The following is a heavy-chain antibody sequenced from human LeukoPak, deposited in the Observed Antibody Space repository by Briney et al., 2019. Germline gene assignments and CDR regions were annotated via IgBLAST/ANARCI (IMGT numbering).Heavy chain of an antibody. CDR3: AGVGYFNNWFDP. V-gene: IGHV4-59*01. CDR2: IYYSGST. CDR1: GASISSYY. D-gene: IGHD6-13*01. J-gene: IGHJ5*02. Sequence: SETLSLTCNVSGASISSYYWNWIRQPPGKGLEWIGYIYYSGSTNYNPSLKSRVTISVDTSKNQFSLKLSSVTAADTAVYYCAGVGYFNNWFDPWGQETLVTVSS.